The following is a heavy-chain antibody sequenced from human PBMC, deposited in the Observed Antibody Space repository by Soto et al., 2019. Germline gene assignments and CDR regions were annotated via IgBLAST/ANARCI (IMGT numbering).Heavy chain of an antibody. D-gene: IGHD3-10*01. CDR2: IYYSGST. CDR1: SDSISRSHW. CDR3: ARAGSWFDP. V-gene: IGHV4-28*03. Sequence: PSETLSLTCAVSSDSISRSHWWTWIRQSPGKGLEWIGYIYYSGSTYYNPSLKSRVTISVDTSKNQFSLKLSSVTAADTAVYYCARAGSWFDPWGQGTLVTVSS. J-gene: IGHJ5*02.